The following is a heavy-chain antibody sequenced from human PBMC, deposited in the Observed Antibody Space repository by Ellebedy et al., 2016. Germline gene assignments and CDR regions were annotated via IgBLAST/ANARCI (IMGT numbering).Heavy chain of an antibody. D-gene: IGHD6-19*01. CDR1: GYTFTSYA. CDR3: AREEISSSGWYTFDY. Sequence: ASVKVSCKASGYTFTSYAMHWVRQAPGQRLEWMGWINAGNGNTKYSQKFQGRVTITRDTSASTAYMELSSLRSEDTAVYYCAREEISSSGWYTFDYWGQGTLVTVSS. CDR2: INAGNGNT. V-gene: IGHV1-3*01. J-gene: IGHJ4*02.